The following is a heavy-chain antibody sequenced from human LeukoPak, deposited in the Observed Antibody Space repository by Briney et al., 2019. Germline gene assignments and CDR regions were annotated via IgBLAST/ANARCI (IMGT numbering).Heavy chain of an antibody. Sequence: ASVKVSCKASGYTFTGYYMHWVRQAPGQGLEWMGRINPNSGGTNYALKFQGRVTMTRDTSISTAYMELSRLRSDDTAVYYCARVSFYSSSSSYWGQGTLVTVSS. CDR1: GYTFTGYY. V-gene: IGHV1-2*06. CDR3: ARVSFYSSSSSY. D-gene: IGHD6-6*01. J-gene: IGHJ4*02. CDR2: INPNSGGT.